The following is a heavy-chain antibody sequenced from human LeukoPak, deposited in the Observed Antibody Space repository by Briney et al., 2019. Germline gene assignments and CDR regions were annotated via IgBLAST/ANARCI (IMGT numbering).Heavy chain of an antibody. J-gene: IGHJ3*02. Sequence: GASGKVSCKASGYTFTGYYMHWVRQAPGQGLEWMGWINPNSGGTNYAQKFQGRVTMTRDTSISTAYMELSRLRSDDTAVYYCARELYSSSSGTDAFDIWGQGTMVTVSS. CDR3: ARELYSSSSGTDAFDI. CDR2: INPNSGGT. D-gene: IGHD6-6*01. CDR1: GYTFTGYY. V-gene: IGHV1-2*02.